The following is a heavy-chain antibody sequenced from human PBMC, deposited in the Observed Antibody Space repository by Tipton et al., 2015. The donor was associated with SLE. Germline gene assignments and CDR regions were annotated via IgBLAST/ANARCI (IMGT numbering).Heavy chain of an antibody. V-gene: IGHV3-23*01. D-gene: IGHD1-26*01. CDR3: AKDLKGYGGPLDY. CDR1: GFTFSSYA. J-gene: IGHJ4*02. CDR2: ISGSGGST. Sequence: SLRLSCAASGFTFSSYAMSWVRQAPGKGLEWVSAISGSGGSTYYADSVKGRFTISRDNSKNTLYLQMNSLRAEDTAVYYCAKDLKGYGGPLDYWGQGTLVTASS.